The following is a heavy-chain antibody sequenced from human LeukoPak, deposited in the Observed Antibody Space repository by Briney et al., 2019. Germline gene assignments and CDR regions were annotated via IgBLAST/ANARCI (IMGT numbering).Heavy chain of an antibody. Sequence: GGSLRLSCAASGFTFRTYTMSWVRQAPGKGLEWVSSITGSSKSMYYLESVKGRLTISRDNTRNSLDLQMNNLRAEDTAMYYCASDNRPLSAINPFDNWGQGTMVTVSS. CDR2: ITGSSKSM. D-gene: IGHD2-21*01. V-gene: IGHV3-21*01. J-gene: IGHJ3*02. CDR3: ASDNRPLSAINPFDN. CDR1: GFTFRTYT.